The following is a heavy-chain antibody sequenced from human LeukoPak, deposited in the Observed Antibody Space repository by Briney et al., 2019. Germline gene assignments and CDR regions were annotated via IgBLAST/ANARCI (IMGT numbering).Heavy chain of an antibody. V-gene: IGHV3-53*01. CDR1: GFTVSSNY. Sequence: GGSLRLSCAASGFTVSSNYMSWVRQAPGKGLEWVSVIYSGGSTYYADSVKGRFTISRDNSKNTLYLQMNSLRAEDTAVYYCARGSTHYYYGMDVWDQGTTVTVSS. CDR3: ARGSTHYYYGMDV. J-gene: IGHJ6*02. CDR2: IYSGGST.